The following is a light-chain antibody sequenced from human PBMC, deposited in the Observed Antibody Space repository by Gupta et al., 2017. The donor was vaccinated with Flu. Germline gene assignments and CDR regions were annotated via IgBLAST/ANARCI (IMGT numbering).Light chain of an antibody. CDR2: EVT. J-gene: IGLJ3*02. V-gene: IGLV2-14*01. CDR1: SNDVGGYSY. CDR3: SSYTSSTTPV. Sequence: SALTQPASVSGYPGQSITISCTGTSNDVGGYSYVSWYQQRPGKAPKLMIYEVTNRPSGVSNRFSGSKSGNTASLTISGLQAEDEADYYCSSYTSSTTPVFGGGTELTVL.